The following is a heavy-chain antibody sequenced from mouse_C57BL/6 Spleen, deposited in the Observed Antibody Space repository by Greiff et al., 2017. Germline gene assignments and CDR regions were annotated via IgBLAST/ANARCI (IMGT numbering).Heavy chain of an antibody. J-gene: IGHJ1*03. CDR2: ISYDGSN. CDR1: GYSITSGYY. Sequence: DVKLQESGPGLVKPSQSLSLTCSVTGYSITSGYYWNWIRQFPGNKLEWMGYISYDGSNNYNPSLKNRISITRDTSKNQFFLKLNSVTTEDTATYYCARGSITTGYFDVWGTGTTVTVSS. CDR3: ARGSITTGYFDV. V-gene: IGHV3-6*01. D-gene: IGHD1-2*01.